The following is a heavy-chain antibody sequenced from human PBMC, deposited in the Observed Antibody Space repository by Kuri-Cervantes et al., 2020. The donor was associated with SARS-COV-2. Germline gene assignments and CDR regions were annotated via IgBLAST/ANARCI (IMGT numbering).Heavy chain of an antibody. J-gene: IGHJ5*02. V-gene: IGHV3-21*01. CDR2: ISSSSSYI. CDR3: ASLGVVPAAVDIGWFDP. D-gene: IGHD2-2*01. Sequence: GGSLRLSCAASGFTFSSYSMNWVRQAPGKGLEWVSSISSSSSYIYYADSVKGRFTISRDNAKNSLYLQMNSPRAEDTAVYYCASLGVVPAAVDIGWFDPWGQGTLVTVSS. CDR1: GFTFSSYS.